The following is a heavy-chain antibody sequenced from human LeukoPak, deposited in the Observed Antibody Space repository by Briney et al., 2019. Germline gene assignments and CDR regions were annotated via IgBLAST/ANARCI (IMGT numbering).Heavy chain of an antibody. Sequence: GGSLRLSCAASGLTFRSYNMHWVRQAPGQGLEWVAVISYDGNHKYYADSVKGRFTISRDNSKNTVYLQMNGLRADDTAVYYCAKVYDYRSGAGPFDYWGQGTLVTVSS. D-gene: IGHD3-10*01. CDR2: ISYDGNHK. CDR1: GLTFRSYN. V-gene: IGHV3-30*18. J-gene: IGHJ4*02. CDR3: AKVYDYRSGAGPFDY.